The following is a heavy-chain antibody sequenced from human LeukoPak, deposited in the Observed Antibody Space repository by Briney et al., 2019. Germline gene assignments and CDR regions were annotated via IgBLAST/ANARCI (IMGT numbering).Heavy chain of an antibody. CDR2: INSDGSST. D-gene: IGHD5-12*01. J-gene: IGHJ4*02. Sequence: GGSLRLSCAASGFSFSSSWMHWVRQAPGKGLVWVSRINSDGSSTSYADSVKGRFTISRDNAKNTLYLQMNSLRAEDTAVYYCARPRYSGYDFDHWGQGTLVTVSS. CDR3: ARPRYSGYDFDH. CDR1: GFSFSSSW. V-gene: IGHV3-74*01.